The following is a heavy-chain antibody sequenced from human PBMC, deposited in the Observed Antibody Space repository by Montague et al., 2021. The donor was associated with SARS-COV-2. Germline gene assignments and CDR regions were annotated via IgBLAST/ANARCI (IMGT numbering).Heavy chain of an antibody. CDR3: ARQRRAPTIACYFDS. D-gene: IGHD1-26*01. CDR2: IYYNGTT. Sequence: SETLSLTCTVSGGTISSYYYSWGRQPPGKGQELMGFIYYNGTTDNNSSLNSRGILSVDTATNQFFLELRSVTPADTAFAYCARQRRAPTIACYFDSWGHGTLVTVSS. J-gene: IGHJ4*01. V-gene: IGHV4-59*13. CDR1: GGTISSYY.